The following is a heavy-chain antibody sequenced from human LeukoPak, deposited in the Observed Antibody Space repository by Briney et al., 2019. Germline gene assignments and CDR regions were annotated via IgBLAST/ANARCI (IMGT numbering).Heavy chain of an antibody. CDR2: INPNSGGT. V-gene: IGHV1-2*02. CDR1: GYTFTGYY. D-gene: IGHD3-10*01. Sequence: ASVKVSCEASGYTFTGYYIHWVRQAPGQGLEWMGWINPNSGGTNYAQKFQGRVTMTRDTSISTAYMELSRLRSDDTAVYYCARRYGSGSLDYWGQGTLVTVSS. CDR3: ARRYGSGSLDY. J-gene: IGHJ4*02.